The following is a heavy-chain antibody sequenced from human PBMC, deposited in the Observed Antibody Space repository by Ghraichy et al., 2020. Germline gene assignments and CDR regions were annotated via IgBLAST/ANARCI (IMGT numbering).Heavy chain of an antibody. J-gene: IGHJ4*02. CDR1: GGSFSGYY. Sequence: SETLSLTCAVYGGSFSGYYWSWIRQPPGKGLEWIGEVNHSGSTNYNPSLKSRVTISIDTSKNQFSLKLSSVTAADTAVYYCARDSKNKYSVDYWGQGTLVTVSS. V-gene: IGHV4-34*01. CDR3: ARDSKNKYSVDY. D-gene: IGHD5-18*01. CDR2: VNHSGST.